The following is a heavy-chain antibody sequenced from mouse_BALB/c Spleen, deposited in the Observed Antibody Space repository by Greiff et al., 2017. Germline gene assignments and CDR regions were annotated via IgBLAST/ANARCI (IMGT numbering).Heavy chain of an antibody. CDR3: NAWGFTTRGPSFAY. J-gene: IGHJ3*01. CDR1: GFNIKDYY. Sequence: EVQLQQSGAELVRSGASVKLSCTASGFNIKDYYMHWVKQRPEQGLEWIGWIDPENGDTEYAPKFQGKATMTADTSSNTAYLQLSSLTSEDTAVYYCNAWGFTTRGPSFAYWGQGTLVTVSA. V-gene: IGHV14-4*02. CDR2: IDPENGDT. D-gene: IGHD2-12*01.